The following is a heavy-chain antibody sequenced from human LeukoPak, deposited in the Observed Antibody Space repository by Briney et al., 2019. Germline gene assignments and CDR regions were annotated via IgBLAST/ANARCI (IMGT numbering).Heavy chain of an antibody. J-gene: IGHJ4*02. CDR2: VRNKANTYGT. V-gene: IGHV3-72*01. CDR3: DRAGGSGDYYSHYSDY. CDR1: GSTFRVHY. Sequence: AGGSLRLSCAVSGSTFRVHYMDWVRQAPGKGLEWVGRVRNKANTYGTDYAASVRGRFTISRDDSKNSLYLQMNGLKTEDTAVYYCDRAGGSGDYYSHYSDYWGQGTLVTVSS. D-gene: IGHD2-21*02.